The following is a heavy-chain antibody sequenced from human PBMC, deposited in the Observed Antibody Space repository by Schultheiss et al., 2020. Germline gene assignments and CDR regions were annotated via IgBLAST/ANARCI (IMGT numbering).Heavy chain of an antibody. CDR3: ARDQGRGDGYNYPNDY. Sequence: ASVKVSCKASGYRFTDYYIHWVRQAPGQGLEWMGWISPNSGVTNYAQNFQGRVTMTRDTSISTAYMELSRLRSDDTAVYYCARDQGRGDGYNYPNDYWGQGTLVNGYS. J-gene: IGHJ4*02. CDR2: ISPNSGVT. CDR1: GYRFTDYY. D-gene: IGHD5-24*01. V-gene: IGHV1-2*02.